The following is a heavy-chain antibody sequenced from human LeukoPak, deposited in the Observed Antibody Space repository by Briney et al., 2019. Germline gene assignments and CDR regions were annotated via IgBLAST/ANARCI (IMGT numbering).Heavy chain of an antibody. J-gene: IGHJ4*02. CDR3: ARHGVATVVRGYYFDY. Sequence: SETLSLTCAVYGGSFSGYYWSWIRQPPGKGLEWIGEINHSGSTNYNPSLKSRVTISVDTSKNQFSLKLSSVTAADTAVYYCARHGVATVVRGYYFDYWGQGTLVTVSS. V-gene: IGHV4-34*01. CDR2: INHSGST. D-gene: IGHD4-23*01. CDR1: GGSFSGYY.